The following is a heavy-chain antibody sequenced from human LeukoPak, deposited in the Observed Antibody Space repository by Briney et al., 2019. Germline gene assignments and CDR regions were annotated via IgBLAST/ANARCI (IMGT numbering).Heavy chain of an antibody. V-gene: IGHV4-59*06. CDR1: GFTFSSYS. D-gene: IGHD2-15*01. CDR2: IYYSGST. CDR3: ARVGGIGPTLNWFDP. Sequence: PGGSLRLSCAASGFTFSSYSMNWVRQAPGKGLEWIGYIYYSGSTYYNPSLKSRVTISVDTSKNQFSLKLSSVTAADTAVYYCARVGGIGPTLNWFDPWGQGTLVTVSS. J-gene: IGHJ5*02.